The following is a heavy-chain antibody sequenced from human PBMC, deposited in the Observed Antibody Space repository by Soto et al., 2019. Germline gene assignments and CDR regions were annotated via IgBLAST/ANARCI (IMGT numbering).Heavy chain of an antibody. V-gene: IGHV4-34*01. CDR3: ARGRYYYDSSGYLNWFDP. Sequence: SETLSLSCAVYGGSFSCYYWSWIRQPTGKGLEWIVEINHSGSTNYNPSLKSRVTISVDTSKNQFSLKLSSVTDADTAVYYCARGRYYYDSSGYLNWFDPWGQGTLVTVSS. D-gene: IGHD3-22*01. J-gene: IGHJ5*02. CDR2: INHSGST. CDR1: GGSFSCYY.